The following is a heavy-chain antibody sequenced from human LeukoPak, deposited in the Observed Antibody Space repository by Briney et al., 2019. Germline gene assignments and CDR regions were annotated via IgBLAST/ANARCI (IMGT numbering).Heavy chain of an antibody. Sequence: GAAVTVSCKASGYTFTSYGISWVRQAPGQGLEWMGWISAYNGNTNYAQKLQGRVTMTTDTSTSTAYMELRSLRSDDTAVYYCARESQGGTYDYWGQGTLVTVSS. CDR3: ARESQGGTYDY. CDR2: ISAYNGNT. V-gene: IGHV1-18*01. CDR1: GYTFTSYG. J-gene: IGHJ4*02. D-gene: IGHD1-7*01.